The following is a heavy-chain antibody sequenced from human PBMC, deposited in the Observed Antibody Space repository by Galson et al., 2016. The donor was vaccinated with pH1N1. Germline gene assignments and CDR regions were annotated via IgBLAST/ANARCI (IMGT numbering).Heavy chain of an antibody. CDR1: GGSISRSN. CDR3: ARHLHVPGFKGIDL. CDR2: LYSSGTT. J-gene: IGHJ4*02. D-gene: IGHD5-24*01. V-gene: IGHV4-59*08. Sequence: ETLSLTCAISGGSISRSNWCWVRQSPVKGLEWIASLYSSGTTTYNPSVASRVTISVDTPKNQFSLNLDFVTAADTAIYYCARHLHVPGFKGIDLWGQGILVTVSS.